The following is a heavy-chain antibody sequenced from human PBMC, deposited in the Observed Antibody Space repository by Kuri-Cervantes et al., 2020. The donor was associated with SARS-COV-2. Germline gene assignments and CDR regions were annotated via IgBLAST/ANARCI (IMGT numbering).Heavy chain of an antibody. CDR1: GLTVSSNY. CDR3: ARDRDCSSTSCPDAFDI. Sequence: GGSLKTSWEASGLTVSSNYMSWVRQAPGKGLEWVSVIYTGGSTYYADSVKGRFTISRDNSKNTLYLQMNSLRAEDTAVYYCARDRDCSSTSCPDAFDIWGQGTMVTDSS. CDR2: IYTGGST. J-gene: IGHJ3*02. V-gene: IGHV3-66*02. D-gene: IGHD2-2*01.